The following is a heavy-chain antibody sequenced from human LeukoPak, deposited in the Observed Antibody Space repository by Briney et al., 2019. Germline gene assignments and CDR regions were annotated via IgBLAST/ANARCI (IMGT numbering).Heavy chain of an antibody. J-gene: IGHJ5*01. D-gene: IGHD4-17*01. CDR3: ARLKDAVTIFDC. CDR2: IKEDGSDK. V-gene: IGHV3-7*01. Sequence: GGSLRLSCIASGFTFAHYWMSWVRQAPGKGLEWVAPIKEDGSDKYYVDSVKGRFTISRDNTKNSLYVQMNSLRAEDTAVYYCARLKDAVTIFDCWGQGILVTVSS. CDR1: GFTFAHYW.